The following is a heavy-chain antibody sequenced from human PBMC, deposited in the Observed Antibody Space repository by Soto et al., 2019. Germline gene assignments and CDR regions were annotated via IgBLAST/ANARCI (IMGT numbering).Heavy chain of an antibody. CDR1: GFTFNNYD. Sequence: DVQLVESGGGLVKPGGSLRLSCAASGFTFNNYDMSWVRQAPGGGLEWVSSISRTGRYISYADSMKGRFTISRDSAENSLYLEMNRLRAGDTAGYYWARSPLGVLAGDGLDVWGQGTTVNVSS. V-gene: IGHV3-21*01. D-gene: IGHD3-16*01. J-gene: IGHJ6*02. CDR2: ISRTGRYI. CDR3: ARSPLGVLAGDGLDV.